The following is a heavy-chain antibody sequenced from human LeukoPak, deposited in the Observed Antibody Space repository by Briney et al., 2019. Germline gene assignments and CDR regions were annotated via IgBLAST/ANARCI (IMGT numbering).Heavy chain of an antibody. V-gene: IGHV3-30*02. J-gene: IGHJ4*02. CDR2: IRYDGSTK. CDR1: GLTFSSFG. D-gene: IGHD3-16*01. CDR3: AKGGYYFDY. Sequence: GGSLRLSCAAPGLTFSSFGMHWVRQAPGKGLEWVAFIRYDGSTKYYADSVKGRFTIPRDNSKSTLYLQMNSLRAEDTAVYYCAKGGYYFDYWGQGTLVTVSS.